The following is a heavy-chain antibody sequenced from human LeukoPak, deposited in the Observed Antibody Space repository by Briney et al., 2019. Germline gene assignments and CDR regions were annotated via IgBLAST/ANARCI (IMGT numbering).Heavy chain of an antibody. CDR2: ISSSSSYI. CDR1: GFTFSSYS. D-gene: IGHD4-17*01. Sequence: PGGSLRLSCAASGFTFSSYSMNWVRQAPGKGLEWVSSISSSSSYIYYADSVKGRFTISRDNAKNSLYLQMNSLRAEDTAVYYCARGGCRPFHSVDYWGQGTLVTVSS. V-gene: IGHV3-21*01. J-gene: IGHJ4*02. CDR3: ARGGCRPFHSVDY.